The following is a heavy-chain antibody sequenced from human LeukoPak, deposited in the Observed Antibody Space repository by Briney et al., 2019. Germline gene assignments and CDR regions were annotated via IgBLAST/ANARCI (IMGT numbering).Heavy chain of an antibody. CDR3: ARDVAAAFDI. V-gene: IGHV3-7*01. J-gene: IGHJ3*02. CDR1: GFTFSTYW. Sequence: GGSLRLSCAASGFTFSTYWMSWVRQAPGKGLEWVANIRQDGSEEYYVDSVKGRFTISRDNAKNSLYLQMNSLRAEDTAVYYCARDVAAAFDIWGQGTMVTVSS. CDR2: IRQDGSEE. D-gene: IGHD6-25*01.